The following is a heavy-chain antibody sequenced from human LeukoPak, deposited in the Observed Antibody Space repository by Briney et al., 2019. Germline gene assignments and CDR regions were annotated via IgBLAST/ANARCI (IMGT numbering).Heavy chain of an antibody. CDR3: AKPSGYSYGYSD. CDR2: IYTDGSST. D-gene: IGHD5-18*01. J-gene: IGHJ4*02. CDR1: GFTFSNYW. Sequence: GGSLRLSCAASGFTFSNYWMHWVRQAPGKGLVWVSRIYTDGSSTNYADSVKGRFTISRDNAKNTLYLQMNSLRGEDTAVYYCAKPSGYSYGYSDWGQGTLVTVSS. V-gene: IGHV3-74*01.